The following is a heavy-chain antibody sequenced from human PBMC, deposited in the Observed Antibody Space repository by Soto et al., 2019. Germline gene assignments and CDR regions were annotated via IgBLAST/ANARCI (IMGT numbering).Heavy chain of an antibody. V-gene: IGHV4-4*07. CDR3: ARESRSELGTVEY. Sequence: QGRLQESGPGLVKPSETLSLTCTVSGASISNYYWSWIRQPAGKGLECLGRIYASGTTTYNPSLRSRVTMSVDTSKNKFSLNLNSVTAADTAVYYCARESRSELGTVEYWGQGTLVTVSS. CDR2: IYASGTT. CDR1: GASISNYY. J-gene: IGHJ4*02. D-gene: IGHD1-1*01.